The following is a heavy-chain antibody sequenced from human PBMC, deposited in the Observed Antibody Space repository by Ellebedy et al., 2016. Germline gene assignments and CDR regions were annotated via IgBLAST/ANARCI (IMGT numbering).Heavy chain of an antibody. CDR2: IYPDDSDT. CDR1: GYSFTTYW. J-gene: IGHJ3*02. Sequence: GGSLRLSCKGSGYSFTTYWIGWVRQMPGRGLEWMGIIYPDDSDTRYSPSFQGQVTISDDKSISTAYLQWNSLKASDTAMYFCARRPSYEDDAFDIWGQGTMVTVSS. D-gene: IGHD3-22*01. V-gene: IGHV5-51*01. CDR3: ARRPSYEDDAFDI.